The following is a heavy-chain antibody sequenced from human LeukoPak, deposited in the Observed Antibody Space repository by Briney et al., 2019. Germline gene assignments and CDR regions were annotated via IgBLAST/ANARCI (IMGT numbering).Heavy chain of an antibody. J-gene: IGHJ4*02. V-gene: IGHV3-30-3*01. CDR1: GFTFSSFS. D-gene: IGHD6-19*01. CDR3: AGIAVAGTRVGYYFDY. Sequence: GGSLRLSCAASGFTFSSFSMNWVRQAPGKGLEWVAVISYDGSNKYYADSVKGRFTISRDNSKNTLYLQMNSLRAEDTAVYYCAGIAVAGTRVGYYFDYWGQGTLVTVSS. CDR2: ISYDGSNK.